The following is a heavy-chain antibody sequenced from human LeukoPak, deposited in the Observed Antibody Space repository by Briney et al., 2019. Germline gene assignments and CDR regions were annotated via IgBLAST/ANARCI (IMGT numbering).Heavy chain of an antibody. Sequence: PGKSLRLSCAASGFTFSGYPIHWVRQAPGKGLEWVAVISYDGSNKYYADSVKGRFTISRDNSKNTLYLQMNSLRAEDTAVYYCARDVPVGYGDWDYFDYWGQGALVTVSS. V-gene: IGHV3-30-3*01. CDR2: ISYDGSNK. D-gene: IGHD3-10*01. CDR1: GFTFSGYP. J-gene: IGHJ4*02. CDR3: ARDVPVGYGDWDYFDY.